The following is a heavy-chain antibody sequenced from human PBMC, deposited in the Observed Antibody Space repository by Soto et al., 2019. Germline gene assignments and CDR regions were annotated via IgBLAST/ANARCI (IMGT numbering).Heavy chain of an antibody. V-gene: IGHV1-8*01. J-gene: IGHJ5*02. D-gene: IGHD6-13*01. CDR3: ARGLALAAAGSNWFDP. Sequence: ASVKVSCKASGYTFTSYDINWVRQATGQGLEWMGWMNPNSGNTGYAQKFQGRVTMTRNTSISTAYMELSSLRSEDTAVYYCARGLALAAAGSNWFDPWGQGTLVTASS. CDR1: GYTFTSYD. CDR2: MNPNSGNT.